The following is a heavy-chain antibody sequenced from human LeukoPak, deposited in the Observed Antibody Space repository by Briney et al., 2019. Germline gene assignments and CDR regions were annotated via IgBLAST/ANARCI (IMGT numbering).Heavy chain of an antibody. CDR1: GYSISSGYY. Sequence: SETLSLTCAVSGYSISSGYYWGWIRQPPGKGLEWIGSIYHSGGTYYNPSLKSRVTISVDTSKNQFSPKLSSVTAADTAVYYCARGDFWSGYYPPDYFDYWGQGTLVTVSS. V-gene: IGHV4-38-2*01. J-gene: IGHJ4*02. D-gene: IGHD3-3*01. CDR3: ARGDFWSGYYPPDYFDY. CDR2: IYHSGGT.